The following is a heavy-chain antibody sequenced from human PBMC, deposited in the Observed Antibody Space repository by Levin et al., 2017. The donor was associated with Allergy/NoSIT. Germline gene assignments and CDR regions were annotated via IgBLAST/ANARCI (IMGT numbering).Heavy chain of an antibody. V-gene: IGHV3-23*01. Sequence: GESLKISCVVSGFTVSNYAMSWVRQAPGKGLEWVSYITDSGGHIYYADSVKGRFTISRDNSKNTLSLQMSSLRVEDTAVYYCAKDLGVGGAFHVWGQGTMVTVSS. D-gene: IGHD3-16*01. CDR1: GFTVSNYA. CDR2: ITDSGGHI. CDR3: AKDLGVGGAFHV. J-gene: IGHJ3*01.